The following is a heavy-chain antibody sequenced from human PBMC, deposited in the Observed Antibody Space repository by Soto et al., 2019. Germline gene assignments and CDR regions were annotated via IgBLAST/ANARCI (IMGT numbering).Heavy chain of an antibody. V-gene: IGHV1-69*02. D-gene: IGHD3-9*01. CDR1: GGTFSSYT. J-gene: IGHJ4*02. CDR2: IIPILGIA. Sequence: ASVKVSCKASGGTFSSYTISWVRRAPGQGLEWMGRIIPILGIANYAQKFQGRVTITADKSTSTAYMELSSLRSEDTAVYYCARSDALRYFDWLAFDYWGQGTLVTVSS. CDR3: ARSDALRYFDWLAFDY.